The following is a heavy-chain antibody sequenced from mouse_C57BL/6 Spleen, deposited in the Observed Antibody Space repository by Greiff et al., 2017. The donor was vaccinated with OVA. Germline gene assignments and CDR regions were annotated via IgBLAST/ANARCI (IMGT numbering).Heavy chain of an antibody. CDR2: IDPEDGET. V-gene: IGHV14-2*01. D-gene: IGHD2-5*01. Sequence: DVHLVESGAELVKPGASVKLSCTASGFNIKDYYMHWVKQRTEQGLEWIGRIDPEDGETKYAPKFQGKATITADTSSNTAYLQLSSLTSEDTAVYYCAAYYSNYVFAYWGQGTLVTVSA. CDR3: AAYYSNYVFAY. J-gene: IGHJ3*01. CDR1: GFNIKDYY.